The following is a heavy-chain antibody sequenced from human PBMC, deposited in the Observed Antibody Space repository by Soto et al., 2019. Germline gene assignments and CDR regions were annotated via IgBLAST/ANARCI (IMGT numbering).Heavy chain of an antibody. V-gene: IGHV3-15*07. D-gene: IGHD2-2*01. CDR1: GFTFCNAW. Sequence: GGSLRLSCAASGFTFCNAWMNWVRQAPGKGLEWVGRIKSKTDGGTTDYAAPVKGRFTISRDDSKNTLYLQMNSLKTEDTAVYYCTTVGDIVVVPAAMDYYYYGMDVWGQGTTVTVSS. CDR3: TTVGDIVVVPAAMDYYYYGMDV. J-gene: IGHJ6*02. CDR2: IKSKTDGGTT.